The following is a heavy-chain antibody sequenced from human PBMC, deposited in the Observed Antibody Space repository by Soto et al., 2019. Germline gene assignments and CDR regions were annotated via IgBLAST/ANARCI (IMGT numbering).Heavy chain of an antibody. D-gene: IGHD3-10*01. CDR3: PSGWFGPDI. CDR2: IDNAGTDS. Sequence: EVQLVESGGGLVQPGGSLRLSCAASGFTLSGRSMHWVRQAPGKGLVWVSGIDNAGTDSTYADSVKGRFTSCRDNAKNMLYLQMNSLRGGDTALYYCPSGWFGPDIWGKGTEVTVYS. V-gene: IGHV3-74*03. J-gene: IGHJ6*04. CDR1: GFTLSGRS.